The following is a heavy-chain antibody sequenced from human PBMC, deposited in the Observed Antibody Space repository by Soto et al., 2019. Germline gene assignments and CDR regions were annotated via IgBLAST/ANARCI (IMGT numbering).Heavy chain of an antibody. CDR3: AGDSRGLRFTDAFDI. CDR2: IYYSGST. D-gene: IGHD5-12*01. CDR1: GGSISSYY. Sequence: SETLSLTCTVSGGSISSYYWSWIRQPPGKGLEWIGYIYYSGSTNYNPSLKSRVTISVDTSKNQFSLKLSSVTAADTAVYYCAGDSRGLRFTDAFDIWGQGTMVTVSS. J-gene: IGHJ3*02. V-gene: IGHV4-59*08.